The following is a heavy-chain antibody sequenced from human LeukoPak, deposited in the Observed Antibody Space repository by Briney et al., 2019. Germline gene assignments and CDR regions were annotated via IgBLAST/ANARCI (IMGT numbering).Heavy chain of an antibody. J-gene: IGHJ4*02. CDR2: IYHGGNT. D-gene: IGHD4-23*01. CDR1: GGPIISTNYY. V-gene: IGHV4-39*07. Sequence: SETLSLTCAVSGGPIISTNYYWGWIRQPLGKGLGWIGVIYHGGNTYFSPALKSRVTTSIDTSKSQFSLTLTSVTAADTAVYYCARLLVGGYSFDYWGQGTLVTVSS. CDR3: ARLLVGGYSFDY.